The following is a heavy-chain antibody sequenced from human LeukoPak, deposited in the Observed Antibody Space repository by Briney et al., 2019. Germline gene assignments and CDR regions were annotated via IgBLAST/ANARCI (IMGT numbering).Heavy chain of an antibody. V-gene: IGHV5-51*01. J-gene: IGHJ3*02. CDR1: GSIFTSYW. Sequence: PGAPLQISCEASGSIFTSYWIGWLRPLPGKGLEWMEIIYPGDSDTRYSPYSKGQVNMSADKSISTAYLQWSSLKASDTAMYYCARPIASRSAFDIWGQGTMVTVSS. CDR3: ARPIASRSAFDI. CDR2: IYPGDSDT. D-gene: IGHD6-6*01.